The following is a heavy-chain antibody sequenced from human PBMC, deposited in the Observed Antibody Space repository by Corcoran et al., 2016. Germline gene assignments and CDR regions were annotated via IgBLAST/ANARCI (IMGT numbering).Heavy chain of an antibody. CDR1: GSTFTSYY. V-gene: IGHV1-46*01. CDR3: ARSVSSEDYSDY. Sequence: QVQLVQSGAEVKKPGASVKVSCKASGSTFTSYYMHWVRQAPGQGLEWRGIINPSGGSTSYAQKFQGRVTMTRDTSTSTVYVELSSLRCEDTAVYYCARSVSSEDYSDYWGQGTLVTGSS. J-gene: IGHJ4*02. CDR2: INPSGGST.